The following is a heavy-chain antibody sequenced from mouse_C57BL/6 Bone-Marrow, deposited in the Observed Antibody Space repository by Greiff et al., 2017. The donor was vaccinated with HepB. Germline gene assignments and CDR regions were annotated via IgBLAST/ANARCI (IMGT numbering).Heavy chain of an antibody. J-gene: IGHJ4*01. CDR1: GYTFTDHT. Sequence: VKLLESDAELVKPGASVKISCKVSGYTFTDHTIHWMKQRPEQGLEWIGYIYPRDGSTKYNEKFKGKATLTADKSSSTAYMQLNSLTSEDSAVYFCAREGAIYYDYDGYYAMDYWGQGTSVTVSS. D-gene: IGHD2-4*01. V-gene: IGHV1-78*01. CDR3: AREGAIYYDYDGYYAMDY. CDR2: IYPRDGST.